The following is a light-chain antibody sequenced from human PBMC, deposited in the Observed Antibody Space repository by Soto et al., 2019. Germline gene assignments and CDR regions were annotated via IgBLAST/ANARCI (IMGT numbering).Light chain of an antibody. CDR1: QNIDTW. V-gene: IGKV1-5*03. CDR2: RAS. J-gene: IGKJ1*01. CDR3: QHYSDSSPWT. Sequence: DIQMTQSPSTLSASVGDRVTITCRASQNIDTWLAWYQQRPGKAPNLLIYRASSLEDGVPSRFSGSGSGTEFTLMISSLQPDDFATYYRQHYSDSSPWTFGQGTKVDFK.